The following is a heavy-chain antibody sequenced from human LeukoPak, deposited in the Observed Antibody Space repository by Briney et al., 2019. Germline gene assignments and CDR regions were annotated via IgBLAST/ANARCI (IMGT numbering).Heavy chain of an antibody. CDR3: ARDPEVLWSGPPGWFDP. CDR1: GGSISSYY. CDR2: IYTSGST. D-gene: IGHD3-3*01. J-gene: IGHJ5*02. V-gene: IGHV4-4*07. Sequence: SETLSLXYTVSGGSISSYYWSWIRQPAGKGLEWIGRIYTSGSTNYNPSLKSRVTMSVDTSKNQFSLKLSSVTAADTAVYYCARDPEVLWSGPPGWFDPWGQGTLVTVSS.